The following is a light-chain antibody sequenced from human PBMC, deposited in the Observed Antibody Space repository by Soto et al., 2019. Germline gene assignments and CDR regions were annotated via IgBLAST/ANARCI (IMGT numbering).Light chain of an antibody. CDR1: STDVGGYNY. J-gene: IGLJ1*01. Sequence: QSALAQPSSVSGSPGQSITISCTGTSTDVGGYNYVSWYQHHPGKGPKLIIYEVSNRPSGVSDRFSGSKSGNKASLIISNLEAEDESYYYCGSYTRTDTPFVLGTGTKVT. CDR3: GSYTRTDTPFV. V-gene: IGLV2-14*01. CDR2: EVS.